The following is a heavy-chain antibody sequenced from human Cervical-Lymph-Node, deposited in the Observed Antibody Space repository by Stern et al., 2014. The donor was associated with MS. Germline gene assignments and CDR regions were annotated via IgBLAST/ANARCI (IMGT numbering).Heavy chain of an antibody. CDR3: TKDILPGGADV. J-gene: IGHJ6*02. CDR1: GLSFDRYA. CDR2: ISLDSDRV. D-gene: IGHD3-10*01. Sequence: EVQLVESGGDLVQPGRSLRLSCVASGLSFDRYAIHLVRQAPGKGLGWVSGISLDSDRVGYADSVKGRFTISKDSARNSLYLQMNSLRAEDTALYYCTKDILPGGADVWGQGTAVTVSS. V-gene: IGHV3-9*01.